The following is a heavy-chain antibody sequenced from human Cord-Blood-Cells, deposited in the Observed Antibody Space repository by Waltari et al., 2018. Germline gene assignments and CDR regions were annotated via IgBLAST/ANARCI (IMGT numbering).Heavy chain of an antibody. D-gene: IGHD6-6*01. Sequence: QVQLQQWGAGLLKPSETLSLTCAVYGGSFSGYYWSWIRQPPGKGLEWVGEINHSGRPNYTPSLKSRVTISVDTSKNQFSLKLSSVTAADTAVYYCARILYSSSSYYYYYMDVWGKGTTVTVSS. CDR3: ARILYSSSSYYYYYMDV. CDR1: GGSFSGYY. CDR2: INHSGRP. V-gene: IGHV4-34*01. J-gene: IGHJ6*03.